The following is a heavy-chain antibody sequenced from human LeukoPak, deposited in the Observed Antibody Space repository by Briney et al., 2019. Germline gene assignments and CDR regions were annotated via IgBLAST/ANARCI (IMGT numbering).Heavy chain of an antibody. CDR1: GGSFSGYY. CDR2: IYISGST. CDR3: ARETSQKGAHYMDV. D-gene: IGHD3-16*01. V-gene: IGHV4-4*07. J-gene: IGHJ6*03. Sequence: PSETLSLTCAVYGGSFSGYYWSWIRQPAGKGLEWIGRIYISGSTNYNPSLKSRVTISVDTSKNQFSLKLSSVTAADTAVYYCARETSQKGAHYMDVWGKGTTVTISS.